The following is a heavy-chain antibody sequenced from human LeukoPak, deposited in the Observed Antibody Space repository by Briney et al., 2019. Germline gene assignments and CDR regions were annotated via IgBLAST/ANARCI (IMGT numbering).Heavy chain of an antibody. Sequence: GESLKISCKGSGYSFTSYWIGWVRQMPGKGLEWMGIIYPGDSDTRYSPSFQGQVTISADKSISTAYLQWSSLKASDTAMYYCARQGFKWLTSLWFDPWGQGTLATVSS. V-gene: IGHV5-51*01. CDR1: GYSFTSYW. CDR3: ARQGFKWLTSLWFDP. J-gene: IGHJ5*02. CDR2: IYPGDSDT. D-gene: IGHD3-22*01.